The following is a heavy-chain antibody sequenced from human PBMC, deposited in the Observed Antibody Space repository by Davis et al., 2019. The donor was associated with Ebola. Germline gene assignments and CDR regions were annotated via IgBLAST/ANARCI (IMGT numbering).Heavy chain of an antibody. CDR1: GYSFTNHW. CDR2: IFPGDSDT. D-gene: IGHD1-26*01. V-gene: IGHV5-51*01. J-gene: IGHJ4*02. Sequence: KVSCKPSGYSFTNHWIGWVRQMPGMGLEWMGIIFPGDSDTRYSPSFRGQVTISADTSINTAYLQWSGLEASDTAMYYCARRSGSSRGFFDYWGQGTLVTVSS. CDR3: ARRSGSSRGFFDY.